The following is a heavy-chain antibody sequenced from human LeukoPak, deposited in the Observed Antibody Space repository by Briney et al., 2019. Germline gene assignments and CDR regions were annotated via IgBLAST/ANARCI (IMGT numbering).Heavy chain of an antibody. V-gene: IGHV3-15*04. J-gene: IGHJ4*02. Sequence: GGSLRLSCAASGFTFANAWVSWVRQAPGKGLEWVGRIESNIDGGSTDYAAPGKGRFTISRDDSRKTLFLQMNSLKTEDTAVYYCTTVVWFGELLGYWGQGVLVTVSS. CDR1: GFTFANAW. CDR2: IESNIDGGST. D-gene: IGHD3-10*01. CDR3: TTVVWFGELLGY.